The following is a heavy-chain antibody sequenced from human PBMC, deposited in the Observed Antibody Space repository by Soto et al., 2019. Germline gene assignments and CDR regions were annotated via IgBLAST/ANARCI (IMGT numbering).Heavy chain of an antibody. CDR1: GGTFSSYA. V-gene: IGHV1-69*01. Sequence: QVQLVQSGAEVKKPGSSVKVSCKASGGTFSSYAISWVRQAPGQGLEWMGGIIPIFGTANYAQKFQGRVTITADESTSTAYMELSSLRSEDTAVYYCARGGDYYDSSGYHRFDYWGQGTLVTVSS. CDR3: ARGGDYYDSSGYHRFDY. D-gene: IGHD3-22*01. CDR2: IIPIFGTA. J-gene: IGHJ4*02.